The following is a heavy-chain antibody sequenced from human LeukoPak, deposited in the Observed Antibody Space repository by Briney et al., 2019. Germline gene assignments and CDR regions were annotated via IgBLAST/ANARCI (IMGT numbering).Heavy chain of an antibody. J-gene: IGHJ4*02. CDR1: GFTFSSYA. Sequence: GGSLRLSCAASGFTFSSYAMHWVRQAPGKGLEWVAVISYDGSNKYYADSVKGRFTISRDNSKNTLYLQMNSLRAEDTAVYYCAKVLGGRYYYGSGSYLPGGYWGQGTLVTVSS. V-gene: IGHV3-30-3*01. D-gene: IGHD3-10*01. CDR2: ISYDGSNK. CDR3: AKVLGGRYYYGSGSYLPGGY.